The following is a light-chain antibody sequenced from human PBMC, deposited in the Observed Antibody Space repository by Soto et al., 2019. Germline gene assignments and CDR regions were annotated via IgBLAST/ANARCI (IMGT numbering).Light chain of an antibody. V-gene: IGLV1-40*01. CDR1: TSNIGAHYD. J-gene: IGLJ1*01. CDR2: ASS. CDR3: QSYDDSLRAYV. Sequence: QSVLTQPPSVSRAPGQRVTISCTGSTSNIGAHYDVHWYQQLPGKAPKLLIFASSNRPSGVPGRFSGSESGTSASLAITGLQTEDDADYYCQSYDDSLRAYVFGSGTKLTVL.